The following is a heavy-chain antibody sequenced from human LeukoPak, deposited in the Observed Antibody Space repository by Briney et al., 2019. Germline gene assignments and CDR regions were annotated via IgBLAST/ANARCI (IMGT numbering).Heavy chain of an antibody. J-gene: IGHJ4*02. D-gene: IGHD5-24*01. CDR3: ARGDGYNSYYFDY. Sequence: GGSLRLSCAASGFTFSSYWMHWVRQAPGKGLVWVSRVNSNGSTTNYADSVKGRFTISRDNAKNTLYLQMNSLRAEDTAVYYCARGDGYNSYYFDYWGQGTLVTVSS. CDR2: VNSNGSTT. CDR1: GFTFSSYW. V-gene: IGHV3-74*01.